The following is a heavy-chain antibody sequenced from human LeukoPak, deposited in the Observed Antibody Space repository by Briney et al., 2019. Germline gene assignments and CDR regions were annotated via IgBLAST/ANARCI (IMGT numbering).Heavy chain of an antibody. CDR1: GYTFTSYG. Sequence: ASVKVSCKASGYTFTSYGISWVRQAPGQGLEWMGWISAYNGNTNYARKLQGRVTMTTDTSTSTAYMELRSLRSDDTAVYYCARGGSSGWRTPNDDYWGQGTLVTVSS. J-gene: IGHJ4*02. CDR3: ARGGSSGWRTPNDDY. CDR2: ISAYNGNT. D-gene: IGHD6-19*01. V-gene: IGHV1-18*01.